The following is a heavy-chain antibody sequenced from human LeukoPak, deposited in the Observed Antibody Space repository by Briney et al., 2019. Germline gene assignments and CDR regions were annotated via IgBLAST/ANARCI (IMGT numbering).Heavy chain of an antibody. CDR3: ATHAIAVAGRGFDY. J-gene: IGHJ4*02. D-gene: IGHD6-19*01. CDR1: GFTFSAYA. V-gene: IGHV3-23*01. CDR2: ISGSGGST. Sequence: GGSLRLSCAASGFTFSAYAMSWVRQAPGKGLEWVSAISGSGGSTYYADSVKGRFTISRDNSKNTVYLQMNSLRAEDTAVYYCATHAIAVAGRGFDYWGQGTLVTVSA.